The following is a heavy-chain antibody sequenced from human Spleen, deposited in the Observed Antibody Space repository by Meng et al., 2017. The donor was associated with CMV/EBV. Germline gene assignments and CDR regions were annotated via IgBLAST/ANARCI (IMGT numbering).Heavy chain of an antibody. Sequence: GESLRLSCAASGFSFSSFWMHWVRQAPGKGLVWVSRINSDGSSTTYADSVKGRFTISRDNAKNTLYLQMNSLRAEDTAVYYCAGSSSSPRGRSDYWGQGSLVTVSS. CDR1: GFSFSSFW. D-gene: IGHD6-6*01. CDR2: INSDGSST. J-gene: IGHJ4*02. V-gene: IGHV3-74*01. CDR3: AGSSSSPRGRSDY.